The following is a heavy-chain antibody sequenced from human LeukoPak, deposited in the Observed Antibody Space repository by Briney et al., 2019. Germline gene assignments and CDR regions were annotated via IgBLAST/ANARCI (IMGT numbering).Heavy chain of an antibody. V-gene: IGHV3-9*01. CDR1: GFTFDDYA. J-gene: IGHJ4*02. CDR3: AKDYGAYGSGSYGPYYFDY. D-gene: IGHD3-10*01. CDR2: ISWNSGSI. Sequence: PGGSLRLSCAASGFTFDDYAMHWVRQAPGKGLEWVSGISWNSGSIGYADSVKGRFTISRDNAKNSLYLQMNSLRAEDTALYYCAKDYGAYGSGSYGPYYFDYWGQGTLVTVSS.